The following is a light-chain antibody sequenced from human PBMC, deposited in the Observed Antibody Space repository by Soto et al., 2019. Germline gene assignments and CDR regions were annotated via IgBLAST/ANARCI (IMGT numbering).Light chain of an antibody. V-gene: IGKV1-5*03. CDR1: QNINTW. CDR3: QQYETYPLT. CDR2: KAS. Sequence: DIQMTQSPSTLSASVGDRVTITCRASQNINTWLAWYQQKPGKAPYLLIYKASNLQSGVPSRFSGSASGTEFTLTNSSLQPDDIASYYCQQYETYPLTYGGGTKVEI. J-gene: IGKJ4*01.